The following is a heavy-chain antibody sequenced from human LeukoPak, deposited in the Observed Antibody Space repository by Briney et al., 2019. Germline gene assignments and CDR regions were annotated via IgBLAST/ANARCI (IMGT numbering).Heavy chain of an antibody. D-gene: IGHD5-18*01. CDR3: AKDGYSYGDSTGYFDY. CDR2: ISGSGGST. J-gene: IGHJ4*02. V-gene: IGHV3-23*01. CDR1: GFTFSSYA. Sequence: GGSLRLSPAASGFTFSSYAMSRVRQAPGKGLEWVSAISGSGGSTYYADSVKGRFTISRDNSKNTLYLPLNSLRAEDTAVYYCAKDGYSYGDSTGYFDYWGQGTLVTVSS.